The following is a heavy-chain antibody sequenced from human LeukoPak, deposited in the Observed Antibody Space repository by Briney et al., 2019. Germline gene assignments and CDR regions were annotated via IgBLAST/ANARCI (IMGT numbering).Heavy chain of an antibody. J-gene: IGHJ5*02. Sequence: SETLSLTCTVSGGSISSYNCSWIRQPPGKGLEWIGYIYYSGSTNYNPSLKSRVTISVDMSKNQFSLKLSSVTAADTAVYYCARGTMMVGTWGQGTLVIVSS. CDR1: GGSISSYN. V-gene: IGHV4-59*01. CDR3: ARGTMMVGT. CDR2: IYYSGST. D-gene: IGHD3-22*01.